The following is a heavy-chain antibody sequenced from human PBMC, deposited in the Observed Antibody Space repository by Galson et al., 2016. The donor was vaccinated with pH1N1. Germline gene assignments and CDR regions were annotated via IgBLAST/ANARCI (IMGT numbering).Heavy chain of an antibody. CDR3: VRGMNV. CDR1: GFTFTNYW. CDR2: ITQDGSKK. Sequence: SLRLACAASGFTFTNYWMLWVRQAPGRGLEWVANITQDGSKKYHVDYVKGRITISRDNAKNSRYLQMSSLRAEDTCVYHCVRGMNVWGQGPTVTVSS. V-gene: IGHV3-7*01. J-gene: IGHJ6*02.